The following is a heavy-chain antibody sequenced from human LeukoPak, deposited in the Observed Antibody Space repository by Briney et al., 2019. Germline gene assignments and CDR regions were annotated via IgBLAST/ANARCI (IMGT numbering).Heavy chain of an antibody. Sequence: SETLSLTCAVSGGSISSGGYSWSWIRQPPGKGLEWIGYIYHSGSTYYNPSLKSRVTISVDRSKNQFSLKLSSVTAADTAVYYCARRGDSSGYYNWFDPWGQGTLVTVSS. J-gene: IGHJ5*02. CDR1: GGSISSGGYS. D-gene: IGHD3-22*01. V-gene: IGHV4-30-2*01. CDR2: IYHSGST. CDR3: ARRGDSSGYYNWFDP.